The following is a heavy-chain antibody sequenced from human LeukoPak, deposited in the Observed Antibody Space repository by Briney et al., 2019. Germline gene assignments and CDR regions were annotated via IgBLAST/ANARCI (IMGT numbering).Heavy chain of an antibody. CDR3: ARLEMATIHGFDY. CDR1: GYSFTSYW. D-gene: IGHD5-24*01. CDR2: IYPGDSDT. J-gene: IGHJ4*02. V-gene: IGHV5-51*01. Sequence: GESLKISCKGSGYSFTSYWIGWVRQLPGKGLEWMGIIYPGDSDTRYSPSFQGQVTISADKSISTAYLQWSSLKAPDTAMYYCARLEMATIHGFDYWGQGTLVTVSS.